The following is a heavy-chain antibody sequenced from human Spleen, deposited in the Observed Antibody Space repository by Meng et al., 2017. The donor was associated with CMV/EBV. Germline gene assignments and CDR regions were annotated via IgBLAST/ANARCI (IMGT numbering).Heavy chain of an antibody. Sequence: GSLRLSCTVSGGSISSSSYYWGWIRQPPGKGLEWIGSIYYSGSTYYNPSLKSRVTISVDTSKNQFSLKLSSVTAADTAVYYCASVRGGYDYWSGSPLDYWGQGILVTVSS. CDR2: IYYSGST. CDR1: GGSISSSSYY. D-gene: IGHD3-3*01. CDR3: ASVRGGYDYWSGSPLDY. V-gene: IGHV4-39*07. J-gene: IGHJ4*02.